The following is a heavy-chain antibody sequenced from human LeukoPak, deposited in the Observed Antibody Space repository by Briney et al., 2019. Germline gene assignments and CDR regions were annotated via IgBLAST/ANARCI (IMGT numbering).Heavy chain of an antibody. CDR1: GFTFSSYG. D-gene: IGHD2-21*01. V-gene: IGHV3-30*18. CDR2: ISYDGSNK. CDR3: AKDHMDY. Sequence: GRSLRLSCAASGFTFSSYGMHWVRQAPGKGLEWVAVISYDGSNKYYADSVKGRFTISRDNSKNTLYLQMNSLRAEDTAVHYCAKDHMDYWGQGTLVTVSS. J-gene: IGHJ4*02.